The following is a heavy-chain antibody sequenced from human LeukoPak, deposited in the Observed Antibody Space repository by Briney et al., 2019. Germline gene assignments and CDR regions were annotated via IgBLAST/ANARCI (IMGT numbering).Heavy chain of an antibody. V-gene: IGHV3-53*01. CDR2: LYSGGAT. Sequence: PGGSLRLSCTASGFMVSENYMSWVRQAPGKGLEWVSVLYSGGATHYADSVKGRFTISRDNSKNTLFLQMNSLRVEDTAPYYCAKSVAIYFYYGLDVWGQGTTVTVSS. D-gene: IGHD3-3*01. CDR1: GFMVSENY. J-gene: IGHJ6*02. CDR3: AKSVAIYFYYGLDV.